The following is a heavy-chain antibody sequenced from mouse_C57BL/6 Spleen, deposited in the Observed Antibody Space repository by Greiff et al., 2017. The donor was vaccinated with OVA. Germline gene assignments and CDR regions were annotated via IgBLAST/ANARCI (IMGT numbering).Heavy chain of an antibody. D-gene: IGHD4-1*01. CDR3: ARGTGSYYFDY. V-gene: IGHV5-12*01. J-gene: IGHJ2*01. CDR1: GFTFSDSY. Sequence: EVKLVESGGGLVQPGGSLKLSCAASGFTFSDSYMYWVRQTPEKRLEWVAYISNGGGSTYYPDTVKGRFTISRDNAKNTLYLQMSRLKSEDTAMYYCARGTGSYYFDYWGQGTTLTVSS. CDR2: ISNGGGST.